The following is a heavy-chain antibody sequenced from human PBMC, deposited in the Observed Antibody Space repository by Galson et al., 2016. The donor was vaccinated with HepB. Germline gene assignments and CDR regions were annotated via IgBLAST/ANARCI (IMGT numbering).Heavy chain of an antibody. CDR1: GFSFRNYG. CDR3: VAGKEYFQH. D-gene: IGHD6-19*01. V-gene: IGHV3-30*03. J-gene: IGHJ1*01. CDR2: ISDDETNN. Sequence: SLRLSCAASGFSFRNYGMHWVRQAPGKGLDWVSAISDDETNNYYADSVEGRFTISRDNSKNTLSLQMNSLRAEDTAVYYCVAGKEYFQHWGQGTLVTVSS.